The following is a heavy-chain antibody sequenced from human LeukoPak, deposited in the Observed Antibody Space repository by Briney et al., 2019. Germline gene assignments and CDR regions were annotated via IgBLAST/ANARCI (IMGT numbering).Heavy chain of an antibody. CDR1: GFTFSSYA. J-gene: IGHJ4*02. CDR2: INHSGRT. Sequence: LRLSCAASGFTFSSYAMSWVRQAPGKGLEWIGEINHSGRTNYNPSLKSRVTISIDTSKNQFSLKLRSVTAADTAVYYCARWRTSRDYWGQGTLVTVSS. V-gene: IGHV4-34*01. D-gene: IGHD1-1*01. CDR3: ARWRTSRDY.